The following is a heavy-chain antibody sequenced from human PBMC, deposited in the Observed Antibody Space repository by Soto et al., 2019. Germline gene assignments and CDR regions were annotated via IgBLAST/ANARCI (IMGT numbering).Heavy chain of an antibody. J-gene: IGHJ4*02. CDR3: AVRGSWVGY. D-gene: IGHD1-26*01. Sequence: QVQLQESGPGLVKPSETLSLTCTVSGGSVSSGSYYWSWIRQPPGKGLEWIGYIYYSGSTNYNPSLKSRVTISVDTSKNQFSLKLSSVTAADTAVYYCAVRGSWVGYWGQGTLVTVSS. V-gene: IGHV4-61*01. CDR2: IYYSGST. CDR1: GGSVSSGSYY.